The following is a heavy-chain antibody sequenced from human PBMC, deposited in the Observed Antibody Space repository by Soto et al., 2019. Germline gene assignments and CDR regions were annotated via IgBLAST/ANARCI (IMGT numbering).Heavy chain of an antibody. D-gene: IGHD3-9*01. CDR2: ISSSSSYI. CDR3: ARDPARLRYFDWLLTPNWFDP. V-gene: IGHV3-21*01. J-gene: IGHJ5*02. Sequence: PGGSLRLSCAASGFTFSSYSMNWVRQAPGKGLEWASSISSSSSYIYYADSVKGRFTISRDNAKNSLYLQMNSLRAEDTAVYYCARDPARLRYFDWLLTPNWFDPWGQGTLVTV. CDR1: GFTFSSYS.